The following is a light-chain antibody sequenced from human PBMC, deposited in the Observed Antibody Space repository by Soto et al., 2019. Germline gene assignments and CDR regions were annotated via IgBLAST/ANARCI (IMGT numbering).Light chain of an antibody. CDR3: QQYGSSSTWT. V-gene: IGKV3-15*01. J-gene: IGKJ1*01. Sequence: EVVMTQSPATLSVSPGERATLSCRASHSVSSSLAWYQQKPGQAPRLLISGASTRAAGIPARFSGSGSGAEFTLTISRLEPEDFAVYYCQQYGSSSTWTFGQGTKVDIK. CDR2: GAS. CDR1: HSVSSS.